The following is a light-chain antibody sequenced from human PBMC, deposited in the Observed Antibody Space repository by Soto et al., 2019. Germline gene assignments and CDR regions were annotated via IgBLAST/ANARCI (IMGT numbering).Light chain of an antibody. CDR3: QQYHAWPLFT. CDR1: ESIRSN. V-gene: IGKV3-15*01. Sequence: EILMTQPPGILSVSPGERVTLSCRASESIRSNLAWYHQKPGQPPRLLLYGASIRATNVPARFSGSGSGTEFTLTISSLQSEDFGIYFCQQYHAWPLFTFGQGTELKIK. J-gene: IGKJ2*01. CDR2: GAS.